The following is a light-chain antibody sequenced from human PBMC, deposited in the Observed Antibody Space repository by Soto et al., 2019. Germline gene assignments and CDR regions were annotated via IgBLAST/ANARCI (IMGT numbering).Light chain of an antibody. CDR2: VAS. J-gene: IGKJ1*01. V-gene: IGKV3-15*01. CDR1: QSVSSN. Sequence: EIVMTQSPATLSVSPGERATLSCSASQSVSSNLAWYQQKPGQAPRLLIYVASTRATGIPARFSGSGYGTEFTLTISSLQSEDFAVYYCQQYNNWPPWTFGQGTKVEIK. CDR3: QQYNNWPPWT.